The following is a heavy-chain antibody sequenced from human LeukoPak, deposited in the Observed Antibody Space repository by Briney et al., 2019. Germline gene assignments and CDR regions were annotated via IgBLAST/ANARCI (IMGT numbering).Heavy chain of an antibody. CDR2: ISYSGCTT. Sequence: GRSLRLSCAASGFTFTNFEMNWVRHAPGKGLEWVSYISYSGCTTSYADSVKGRVTISRDNAKNSLYLQMNSLRAEDTAVYYCARAGPPAFDPWGQGTLDSVS. V-gene: IGHV3-48*03. CDR1: GFTFTNFE. J-gene: IGHJ5*02. CDR3: ARAGPPAFDP.